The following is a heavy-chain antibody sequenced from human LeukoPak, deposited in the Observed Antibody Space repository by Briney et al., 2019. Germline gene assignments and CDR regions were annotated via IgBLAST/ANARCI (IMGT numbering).Heavy chain of an antibody. CDR3: ARLPGISQTDDAFDI. CDR2: IYPGDSDT. J-gene: IGHJ3*02. Sequence: GESLKISCKASGYSFTNYWIAWVRQMPGKGLEWMGIIYPGDSDTRYSPSFEGQVTISADKSISTAYLQWSSLKASDTAMYYCARLPGISQTDDAFDIWGQGTMVTVSS. V-gene: IGHV5-51*01. D-gene: IGHD1-14*01. CDR1: GYSFTNYW.